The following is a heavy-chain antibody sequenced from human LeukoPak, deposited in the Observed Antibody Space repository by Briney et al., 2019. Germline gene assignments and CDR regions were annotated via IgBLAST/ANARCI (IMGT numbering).Heavy chain of an antibody. CDR1: GYTFTNYY. D-gene: IGHD3-22*01. J-gene: IGHJ4*02. V-gene: IGHV1-2*02. CDR2: INANSGGT. Sequence: ASVRVSCKASGYTFTNYYFHWVRQAPGQGFEGRGWINANSGGTNSAQTFQGRVTMTRDTSISTVYMELSGLTPDDTAVYYCARLKYDINGYYADYWGQGTLVTVSS. CDR3: ARLKYDINGYYADY.